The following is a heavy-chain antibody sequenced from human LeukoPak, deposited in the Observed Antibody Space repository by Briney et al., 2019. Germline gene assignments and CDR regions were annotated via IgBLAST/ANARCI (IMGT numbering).Heavy chain of an antibody. D-gene: IGHD3-22*01. V-gene: IGHV3-23*01. Sequence: GGSLRLSCAASGFTFSSYGMSWVRQALGKGLEWVSAISGSGGSTYYADSVKGRFTISRDNSKNTLYLQMNSLRAEDTAVYYCAKDRYYYDSSGYYYFDYWGQGTLVTVSS. CDR2: ISGSGGST. CDR1: GFTFSSYG. J-gene: IGHJ4*02. CDR3: AKDRYYYDSSGYYYFDY.